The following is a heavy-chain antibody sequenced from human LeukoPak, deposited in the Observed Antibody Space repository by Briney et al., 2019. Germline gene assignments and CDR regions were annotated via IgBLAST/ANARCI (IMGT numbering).Heavy chain of an antibody. Sequence: GRSLRLSCAASGFTFSSYAMHWVRQAPGKGLEWVAVISYDGSNKYYADSVKGRFTISRDNSKNTLYLQMNSLRAEDTAVYYCARGVPYYLDYWGQGTLVTVSS. D-gene: IGHD3-3*01. V-gene: IGHV3-30-3*01. CDR1: GFTFSSYA. CDR3: ARGVPYYLDY. J-gene: IGHJ4*02. CDR2: ISYDGSNK.